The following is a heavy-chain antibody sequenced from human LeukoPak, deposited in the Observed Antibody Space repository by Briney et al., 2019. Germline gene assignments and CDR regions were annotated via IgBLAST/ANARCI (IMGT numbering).Heavy chain of an antibody. D-gene: IGHD3-22*01. J-gene: IGHJ4*02. V-gene: IGHV3-23*01. Sequence: GGSLRLSCAASGFTFSNYAMSWVRQAPGKGLEWVSAISGSGGSTYYADSVKGRFTISRDNSKNTLYLQMNSLRAEDTAVYYCAKAPQFGYDSSGYFDYWGQGTLVTVSS. CDR3: AKAPQFGYDSSGYFDY. CDR1: GFTFSNYA. CDR2: ISGSGGST.